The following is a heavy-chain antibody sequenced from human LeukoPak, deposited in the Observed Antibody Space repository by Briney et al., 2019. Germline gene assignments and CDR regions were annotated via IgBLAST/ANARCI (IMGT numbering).Heavy chain of an antibody. J-gene: IGHJ5*02. D-gene: IGHD2-2*01. CDR3: ARDSGSSTPHP. CDR2: IYYSGST. V-gene: IGHV4-59*01. CDR1: GGSIDNYY. Sequence: SETLSLTCTVSGGSIDNYYWSWIRQPPGKGLEWIGYIYYSGSTNYNPSLKSRVTISVDASKNQFSLKLTSVTAADTAVYYCARDSGSSTPHPWGQGTLVTVSS.